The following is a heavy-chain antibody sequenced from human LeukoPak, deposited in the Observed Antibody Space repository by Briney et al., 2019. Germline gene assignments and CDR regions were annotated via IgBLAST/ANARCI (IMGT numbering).Heavy chain of an antibody. CDR3: ATVSGSYPFNWFDP. CDR1: GYSFTSYG. V-gene: IGHV1-18*04. CDR2: ISDYNGNT. D-gene: IGHD1-26*01. Sequence: ASVKVSCKASGYSFTSYGISWVRQAPGQGLEWMGWISDYNGNTNYAQKFQGRVTMTTDTSTTTAYMELRSLRSEDTAVYYCATVSGSYPFNWFDPWGQGTLVTVSS. J-gene: IGHJ5*02.